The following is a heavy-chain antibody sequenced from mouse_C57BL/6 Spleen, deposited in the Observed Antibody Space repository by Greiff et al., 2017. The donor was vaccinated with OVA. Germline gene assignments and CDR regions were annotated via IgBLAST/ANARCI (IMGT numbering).Heavy chain of an antibody. Sequence: VQLMQSGAELVKPGASVTLSCTASGFNFKDYSISWVKQRTEQGLVWIGRFDPADGETNYPPKFQGKATITADTSSNTAYLQFSSLTSEDTAVYYCARDYGWFAYWGQGTLVTVSA. CDR2: FDPADGET. D-gene: IGHD1-1*01. CDR1: GFNFKDYS. J-gene: IGHJ3*01. V-gene: IGHV14-2*01. CDR3: ARDYGWFAY.